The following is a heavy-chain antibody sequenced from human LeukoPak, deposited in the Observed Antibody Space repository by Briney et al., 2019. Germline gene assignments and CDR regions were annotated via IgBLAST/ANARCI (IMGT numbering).Heavy chain of an antibody. V-gene: IGHV1-18*01. CDR3: ARDRRFGDQVDY. CDR2: ISAYNGNT. Sequence: ASVKVSCKASGYTFTSYGISWVRQAPGQGLEWMGWISAYNGNTNYAQKLQGRVTMTTNTSTSTAYMELRSLRSDDTAVYYCARDRRFGDQVDYWGQGTLVTVSS. J-gene: IGHJ4*02. CDR1: GYTFTSYG. D-gene: IGHD3-10*01.